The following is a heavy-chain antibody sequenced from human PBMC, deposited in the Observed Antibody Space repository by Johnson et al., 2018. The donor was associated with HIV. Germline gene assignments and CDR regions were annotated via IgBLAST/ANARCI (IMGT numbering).Heavy chain of an antibody. CDR3: AKDRGLSAFDI. CDR2: ISGRGGSP. Sequence: VQLVESGGGVVRPGGSLRVSCAASGFTFDDYGMNWVRQAPGKGLEWVSAISGRGGSPYYADSVKGRFPISRDNSKNTLYLQMNSLRTEDTAMYYCAKDRGLSAFDIWGQGTMVTVSS. D-gene: IGHD3-10*01. V-gene: IGHV3-23*04. CDR1: GFTFDDYG. J-gene: IGHJ3*02.